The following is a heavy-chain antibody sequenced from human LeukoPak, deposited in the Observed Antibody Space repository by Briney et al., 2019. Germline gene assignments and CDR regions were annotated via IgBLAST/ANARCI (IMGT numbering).Heavy chain of an antibody. D-gene: IGHD3-22*01. CDR1: GFPFSNYA. CDR3: AKDRGTSAYYPIDY. CDR2: ITDSGSST. V-gene: IGHV3-23*01. J-gene: IGHJ4*02. Sequence: GGSLSLSCAASGFPFSNYAMTWVRQAPGKGLEGVSAITDSGSSTYYADSVKGRFTISRDNSKNTLYLQMNSLSAEDTALYYCAKDRGTSAYYPIDYWGQGTLVTVSS.